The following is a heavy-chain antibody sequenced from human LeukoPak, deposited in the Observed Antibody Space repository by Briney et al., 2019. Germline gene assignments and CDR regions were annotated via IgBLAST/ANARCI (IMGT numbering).Heavy chain of an antibody. Sequence: SQTLSLTCAISGDSVSSNSATWNWIRQSPSRGPEWLGRTYYRSKWYNDYASSVKGRITVNPDTSKNLFSLHLNSVTPEDTAVYYCAAKASYFDSWGQGTLVTVSS. CDR1: GDSVSSNSAT. CDR2: TYYRSKWYN. CDR3: AAKASYFDS. D-gene: IGHD4/OR15-4a*01. V-gene: IGHV6-1*01. J-gene: IGHJ4*02.